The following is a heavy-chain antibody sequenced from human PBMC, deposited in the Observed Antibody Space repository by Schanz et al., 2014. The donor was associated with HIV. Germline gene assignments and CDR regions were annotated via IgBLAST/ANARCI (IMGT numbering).Heavy chain of an antibody. J-gene: IGHJ6*02. D-gene: IGHD2-15*01. Sequence: VQLVESGGGVVQPGRSLRLSCAASRFTFSSFGMHWVRQAPGKGLEWVSCISSSGTYIYYADSVKGRFTISRDNAKNSLYLQIDSLRTEDTAVYYCAKTVVVVVAATHEMDVWGQGTTVTVSS. CDR1: RFTFSSFG. V-gene: IGHV3-21*04. CDR3: AKTVVVVVAATHEMDV. CDR2: ISSSGTYI.